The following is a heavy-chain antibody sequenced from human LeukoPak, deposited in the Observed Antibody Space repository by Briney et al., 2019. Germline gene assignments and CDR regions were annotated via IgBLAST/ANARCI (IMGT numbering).Heavy chain of an antibody. Sequence: PGGSLRLSCAASGFTFSSYGMHWVRQAPAKGMERVAVMSYDGSNKYYADSVKGRFTISRDNSKNTLYLQMNSLRPEDTAVYSCARGGGPGSSYSSSWFDLYGMGVWGQGTTVTVSS. CDR2: MSYDGSNK. J-gene: IGHJ6*02. V-gene: IGHV3-30*03. CDR1: GFTFSSYG. CDR3: ARGGGPGSSYSSSWFDLYGMGV. D-gene: IGHD6-13*01.